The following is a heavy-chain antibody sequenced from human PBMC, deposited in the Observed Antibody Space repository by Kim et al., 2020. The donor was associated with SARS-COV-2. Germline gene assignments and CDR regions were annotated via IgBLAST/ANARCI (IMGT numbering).Heavy chain of an antibody. D-gene: IGHD2-15*01. CDR3: ARGRRECSGYSCYFGWFDP. CDR2: ITPIFGAT. CDR1: GGTFSTYA. V-gene: IGHV1-69*13. Sequence: SVKVSCKASGGTFSTYAISWVRRAHGQGFEWMGAITPIFGATKYAQRFPGRVTITADESTSTAYMALSRLRSDDTAVYYCARGRRECSGYSCYFGWFDPWGKGPLVTVPS. J-gene: IGHJ5*02.